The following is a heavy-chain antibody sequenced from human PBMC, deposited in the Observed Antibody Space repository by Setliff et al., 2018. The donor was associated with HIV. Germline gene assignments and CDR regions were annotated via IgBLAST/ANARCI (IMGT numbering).Heavy chain of an antibody. J-gene: IGHJ5*02. D-gene: IGHD2-21*02. V-gene: IGHV3-53*01. Sequence: PGGSLRLSCVVSGFTFSSYAMTWVRQAPGKGLEWVSVIYIDGGTNYADSVKGRFTISRDKSKNTLYLQMNSLRTEDTAVYFCARERRGDGGWFDPWGQGTQVTVSS. CDR2: IYIDGGT. CDR3: ARERRGDGGWFDP. CDR1: GFTFSSYA.